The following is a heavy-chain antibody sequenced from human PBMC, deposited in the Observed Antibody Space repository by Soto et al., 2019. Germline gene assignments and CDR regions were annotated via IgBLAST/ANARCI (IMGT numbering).Heavy chain of an antibody. Sequence: GGSLRLSCAASGFTFSSYAMSWVRQAPGKGLEWVSAISGSGGSTYYADSVKGRFTISRDNSKNTLYLQMNSLRAEDTAVYYCAKSATMVRGVIIKKSFYYFDYWGQGTLVTVSS. CDR2: ISGSGGST. J-gene: IGHJ4*02. V-gene: IGHV3-23*01. CDR3: AKSATMVRGVIIKKSFYYFDY. D-gene: IGHD3-10*01. CDR1: GFTFSSYA.